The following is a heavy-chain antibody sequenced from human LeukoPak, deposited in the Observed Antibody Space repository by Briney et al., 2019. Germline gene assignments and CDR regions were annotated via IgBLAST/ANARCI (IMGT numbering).Heavy chain of an antibody. D-gene: IGHD1-26*01. Sequence: ASVKVSCKASSYTFTRYGISWVRQAPGQGLEWMGWISGSNGNTSYAQKFQGRVSMTADTSTSTAYMELRSLRSDDTAVYYCARSGRGTYYYFDLWGQGTLVTVSS. CDR3: ARSGRGTYYYFDL. CDR2: ISGSNGNT. V-gene: IGHV1-18*01. CDR1: SYTFTRYG. J-gene: IGHJ4*02.